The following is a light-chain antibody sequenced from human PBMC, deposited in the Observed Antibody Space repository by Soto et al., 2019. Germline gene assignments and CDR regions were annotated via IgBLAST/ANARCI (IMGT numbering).Light chain of an antibody. Sequence: DIQMTQSPSTLSASVGDRVTITCRASQSIDSWLAWYQQKPGKAPKLLIYKASSLESGVPSRFSGSGSGTEFTLTISRLQPDDFATYYCQQYRSYCTFGQGTKVEIK. CDR1: QSIDSW. J-gene: IGKJ1*01. V-gene: IGKV1-5*03. CDR2: KAS. CDR3: QQYRSYCT.